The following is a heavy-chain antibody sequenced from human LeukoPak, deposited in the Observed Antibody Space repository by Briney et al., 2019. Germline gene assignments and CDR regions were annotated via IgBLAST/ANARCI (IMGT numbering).Heavy chain of an antibody. Sequence: GESLKISCKGSGYSFTSYWIGWVRQMPGKGLEWMGIIYPGDSDTRYSPSFQGQVTISADKSISTAYLQWSSLKASDTAMYYCARFQGYPDYGAHKGLGYWGQGTLVTVSS. D-gene: IGHD4-17*01. CDR3: ARFQGYPDYGAHKGLGY. J-gene: IGHJ4*02. CDR1: GYSFTSYW. V-gene: IGHV5-51*01. CDR2: IYPGDSDT.